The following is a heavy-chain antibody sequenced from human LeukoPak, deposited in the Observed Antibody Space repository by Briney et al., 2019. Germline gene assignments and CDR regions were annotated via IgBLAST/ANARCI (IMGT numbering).Heavy chain of an antibody. Sequence: GASVKVSCKTSGFTFTSYGISWVRQAPGQGLEWVGWISGYNGNTNYAQKLQGRVIMTTDTSTSTAYMELRSLRSDDTAVYYCARALGAAGTRPLDYWGQGTLVTVSS. CDR2: ISGYNGNT. CDR3: ARALGAAGTRPLDY. D-gene: IGHD6-13*01. CDR1: GFTFTSYG. J-gene: IGHJ4*02. V-gene: IGHV1-18*01.